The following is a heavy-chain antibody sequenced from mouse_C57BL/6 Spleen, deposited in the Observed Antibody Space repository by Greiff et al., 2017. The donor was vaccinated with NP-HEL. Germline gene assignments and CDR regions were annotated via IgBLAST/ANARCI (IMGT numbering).Heavy chain of an antibody. Sequence: VQLQQSGAELAKPGASVKLSCKASGYTFTSYWMPWVKQRPGQGLEWIGYINPSSGYTKYNQKFKDKATLTADKSSSTAYMQLSSLTYEDSAVYYCARRYARTTLVATEYYFDYWGQGTTLTVSA. CDR1: GYTFTSYW. CDR3: ARRYARTTLVATEYYFDY. V-gene: IGHV1-7*01. D-gene: IGHD1-1*01. CDR2: INPSSGYT. J-gene: IGHJ2*01.